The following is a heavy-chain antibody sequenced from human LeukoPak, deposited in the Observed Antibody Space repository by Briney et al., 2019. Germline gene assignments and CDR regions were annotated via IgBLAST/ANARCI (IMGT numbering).Heavy chain of an antibody. CDR3: ARDTRGSYNYYFDY. CDR2: IYYSGST. V-gene: IGHV4-39*07. D-gene: IGHD1-26*01. J-gene: IGHJ4*02. Sequence: ASETLSLTCTVSGGSISSSSYYWGWIRQPPGKGLEWIGSIYYSGSTYYNPSLKSRVTISVDTSKNQFSLKLSSVTAADTAVYYCARDTRGSYNYYFDYWGQGTLVTVSS. CDR1: GGSISSSSYY.